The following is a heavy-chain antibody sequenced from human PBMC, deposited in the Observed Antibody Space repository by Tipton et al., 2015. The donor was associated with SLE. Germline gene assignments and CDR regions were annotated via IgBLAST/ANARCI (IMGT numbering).Heavy chain of an antibody. D-gene: IGHD5-18*01. CDR1: GGSISSGDYY. CDR2: IYYSGST. Sequence: TLSLTCTVSGGSISSGDYYWSWIRQPPGKGLEWIGYIYYSGSTYYNPSLKSRVTISVDTSKNQFSLKLSSVTAADTAVYYCARGLGSFWGYSYGPSYYYYGMDVWGQGTTVTVSS. CDR3: ARGLGSFWGYSYGPSYYYYGMDV. J-gene: IGHJ6*02. V-gene: IGHV4-30-4*01.